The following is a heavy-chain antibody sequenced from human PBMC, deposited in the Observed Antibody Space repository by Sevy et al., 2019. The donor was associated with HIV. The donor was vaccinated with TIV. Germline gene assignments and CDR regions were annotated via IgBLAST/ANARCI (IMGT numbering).Heavy chain of an antibody. CDR2: IDPYTGDT. CDR3: ASGSSTWYNYYYYMDV. Sequence: ASVKVSCKASGFTFTGYKIYWVRQAPGQGLEWMGWIDPYTGDTNYARIFKGRVTMTRDTSINTAYMELSRLRSDDTAMYYCASGSSTWYNYYYYMDVWGKGTTVTVSS. J-gene: IGHJ6*03. CDR1: GFTFTGYK. D-gene: IGHD6-13*01. V-gene: IGHV1-2*02.